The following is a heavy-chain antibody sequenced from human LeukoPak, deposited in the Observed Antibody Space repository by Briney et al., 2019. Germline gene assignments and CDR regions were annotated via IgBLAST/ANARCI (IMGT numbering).Heavy chain of an antibody. V-gene: IGHV3-23*01. CDR1: GFTFSSYA. J-gene: IGHJ4*02. Sequence: GGSLRLSCAASGFTFSSYAMSWVRQAPGKGLEWVSAISGSGGSTYYADSVKGRFTISRDNSKNTLYLQMNSLRAEDTAAYYCAKDRGYSSGWYNYWGQGTLVTVSS. D-gene: IGHD6-19*01. CDR2: ISGSGGST. CDR3: AKDRGYSSGWYNY.